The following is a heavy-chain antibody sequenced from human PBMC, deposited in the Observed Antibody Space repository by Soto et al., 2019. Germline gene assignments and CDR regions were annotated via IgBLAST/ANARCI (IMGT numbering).Heavy chain of an antibody. V-gene: IGHV4-31*03. CDR2: IYYSGST. Sequence: QVQLQESGPGLVKPSQTLSLTCTVSGGSISSGGYYWSWIRQHPGKGLEWIGYIYYSGSTYYNPSLKSRVTISVDTSKNQLSLKLSSVTAADTAVYYCARRHSSSWYLDYWGQGTLVTVSS. CDR1: GGSISSGGYY. CDR3: ARRHSSSWYLDY. J-gene: IGHJ4*02. D-gene: IGHD6-13*01.